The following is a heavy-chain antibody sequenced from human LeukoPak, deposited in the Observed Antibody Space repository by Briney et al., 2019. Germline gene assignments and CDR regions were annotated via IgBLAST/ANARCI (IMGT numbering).Heavy chain of an antibody. V-gene: IGHV4-59*01. CDR2: IYYSGST. CDR3: TRGSVYYGSGSYFANWFDP. Sequence: PSETLSLTCTVSGGSISIYYWSWIRQPPGKGLEWIGYIYYSGSTNYNPSLKSRVTISVDTSKNQFSLKLSSVTAADTAVYYCTRGSVYYGSGSYFANWFDPWGQGTLVTVSS. J-gene: IGHJ5*02. D-gene: IGHD3-10*01. CDR1: GGSISIYY.